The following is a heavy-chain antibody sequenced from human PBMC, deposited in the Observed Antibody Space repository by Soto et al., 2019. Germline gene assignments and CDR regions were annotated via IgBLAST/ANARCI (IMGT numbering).Heavy chain of an antibody. Sequence: QITLKESGPTLVKPTQTLTLTCTVSGFSLSARGVGVGWFRQPPGRPLEWLGIISWKDDKRYTPSLQSRLTINKDTSKNPVVLTMTDMDPMATATYSCAHSPWGAATDYWSQGTLVTVSS. CDR3: AHSPWGAATDY. V-gene: IGHV2-5*01. D-gene: IGHD3-16*01. CDR2: ISWKDDK. J-gene: IGHJ4*02. CDR1: GFSLSARGVG.